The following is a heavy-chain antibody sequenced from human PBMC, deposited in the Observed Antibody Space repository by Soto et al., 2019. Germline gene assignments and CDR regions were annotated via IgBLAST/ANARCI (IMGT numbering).Heavy chain of an antibody. Sequence: SETLSLTCTVSGGSISTYYLNWIRQPPGKGLEWIGYIYYSGSTNYNPSLKSRVTISVDTSKNQFSLKLSSVTAADTAVYYCARRAGYYRFYYFDYWGQGTLVTVSS. V-gene: IGHV4-59*01. CDR3: ARRAGYYRFYYFDY. CDR1: GGSISTYY. CDR2: IYYSGST. J-gene: IGHJ4*02. D-gene: IGHD3-9*01.